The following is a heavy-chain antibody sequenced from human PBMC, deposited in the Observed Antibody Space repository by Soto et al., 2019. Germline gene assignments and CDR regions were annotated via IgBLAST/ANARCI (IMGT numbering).Heavy chain of an antibody. J-gene: IGHJ6*02. V-gene: IGHV1-46*01. D-gene: IGHD3-22*01. CDR1: GYTCTSYY. Sequence: ASVKVSCKASGYTCTSYYMHWVRQAPGQELEWMGIINPSGGSTSYAQKFQGRVTMTRDTSTSTVYMELSSLRSEDTAVYYCARNPPHDSSGLYGMDVWGQGTPVTVSS. CDR2: INPSGGST. CDR3: ARNPPHDSSGLYGMDV.